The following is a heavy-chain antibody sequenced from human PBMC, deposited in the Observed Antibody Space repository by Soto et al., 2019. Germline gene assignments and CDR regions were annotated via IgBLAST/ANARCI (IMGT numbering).Heavy chain of an antibody. CDR1: GYSFTSYW. V-gene: IGHV5-51*01. CDR3: ARTGTPYCSSTSCYKRWDYYYGMDV. J-gene: IGHJ6*02. Sequence: PGESLKISCKGSGYSFTSYWIGWVRQMPGKGLEWMGIIYPGDSDTRYSPSFQGQVTISADKSISAAYLQWSSLKASDTAMYYCARTGTPYCSSTSCYKRWDYYYGMDVWGQGITVTVSS. D-gene: IGHD2-2*02. CDR2: IYPGDSDT.